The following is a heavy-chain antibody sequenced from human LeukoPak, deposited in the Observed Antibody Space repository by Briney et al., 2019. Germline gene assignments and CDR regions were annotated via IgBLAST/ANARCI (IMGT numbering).Heavy chain of an antibody. V-gene: IGHV4-61*02. CDR3: ASLGRGTMIVVVPAGAFDI. J-gene: IGHJ3*02. D-gene: IGHD3-22*01. Sequence: SETLSLTCTVSGGSISSGSYYWSWIRQPAGKGLEWIGRIYTSGSTNYNPSLKSRVTISVDKSKNQFSLKLSSVTAADTAVYYCASLGRGTMIVVVPAGAFDIWGQGTMVTVSS. CDR1: GGSISSGSYY. CDR2: IYTSGST.